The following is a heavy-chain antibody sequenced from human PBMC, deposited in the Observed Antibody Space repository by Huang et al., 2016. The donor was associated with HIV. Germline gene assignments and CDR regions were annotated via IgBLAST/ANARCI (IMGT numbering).Heavy chain of an antibody. Sequence: EVQLVESGGGLVQPGGSLRLSCAASGFTFSSYWMHWVRQAPGKGLVWVSRINSDGSSTSYADSVKGRFTISRDNAKNTLYLQMNSLRAEDTAVYYCARGGWYYDFWSGYYYFDYWGQGTLVTVSS. V-gene: IGHV3-74*01. D-gene: IGHD3-3*01. CDR3: ARGGWYYDFWSGYYYFDY. J-gene: IGHJ4*02. CDR1: GFTFSSYW. CDR2: INSDGSST.